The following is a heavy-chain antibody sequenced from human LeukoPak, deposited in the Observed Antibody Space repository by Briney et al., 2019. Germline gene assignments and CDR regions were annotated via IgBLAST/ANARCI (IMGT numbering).Heavy chain of an antibody. CDR1: GGSISSGDYY. D-gene: IGHD5-12*01. Sequence: SESVSLTCTVSGGSISSGDYYWSWIRQHPGKGLEWIGYIYYSGSTYYNPSLKSRLTISVDTSKSQFSLRLSSVTAADTAVYYCARRRDRRYDFDYWGQGTIVSVSS. CDR2: IYYSGST. V-gene: IGHV4-31*03. J-gene: IGHJ4*02. CDR3: ARRRDRRYDFDY.